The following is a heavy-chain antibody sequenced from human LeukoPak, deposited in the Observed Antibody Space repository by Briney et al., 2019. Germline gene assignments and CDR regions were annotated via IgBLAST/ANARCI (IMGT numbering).Heavy chain of an antibody. CDR1: GYSISSGYY. CDR3: ARGNIAARSN. V-gene: IGHV4-38-2*02. CDR2: IYHSGST. D-gene: IGHD6-6*01. J-gene: IGHJ4*02. Sequence: SETLSLTCPVSGYSISSGYYWGWIRQPPGKGLEWIGSIYHSGSTYYNPSLKSRVTISVDTSKNQFSLKLSSVTAADTAVYYCARGNIAARSNWGQGTLVTVSS.